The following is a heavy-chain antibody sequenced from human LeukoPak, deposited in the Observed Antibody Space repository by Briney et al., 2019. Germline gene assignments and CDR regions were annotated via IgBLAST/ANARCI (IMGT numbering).Heavy chain of an antibody. CDR2: INHSGST. CDR1: GGSFSGYY. J-gene: IGHJ4*02. Sequence: SETLSLTCAVYGGSFSGYYWSWIRQPPGKGLEWIGEINHSGSTNYNPSLKSRVTISVDTSKNQFSLKLSSVTAADTAVYYCARERTIGTNDYWGQGTMVTVSS. CDR3: ARERTIGTNDY. D-gene: IGHD1-7*01. V-gene: IGHV4-34*01.